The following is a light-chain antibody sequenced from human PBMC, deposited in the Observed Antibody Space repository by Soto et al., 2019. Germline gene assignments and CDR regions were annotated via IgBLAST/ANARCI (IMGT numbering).Light chain of an antibody. Sequence: QLVLTQSPSASASLGASVKLTCTLSSGHSSYAIAWHQQQPEKGPRYLMKLNSDGSHSKGDGIPDRFSGSSSGAERYLISSSLQSEDEADYYCQTWGTGIHVFGTGTKLTVL. CDR1: SGHSSYA. CDR3: QTWGTGIHV. V-gene: IGLV4-69*01. CDR2: LNSDGSH. J-gene: IGLJ1*01.